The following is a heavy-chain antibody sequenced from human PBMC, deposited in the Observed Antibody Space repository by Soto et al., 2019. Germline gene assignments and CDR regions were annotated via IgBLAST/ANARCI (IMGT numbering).Heavy chain of an antibody. CDR3: ASTRGSSGHNWFDP. CDR1: GGTFSSYA. Sequence: SVKVSCKASGGTFSSYAISWVRQAPGQGLEWMGGIIPIFGTANYAQKFQGRVTITADESTSTAYMELSSLRSEDTAVYYCASTRGSSGHNWFDPWGQGTLVTVSS. V-gene: IGHV1-69*13. D-gene: IGHD3-22*01. CDR2: IIPIFGTA. J-gene: IGHJ5*02.